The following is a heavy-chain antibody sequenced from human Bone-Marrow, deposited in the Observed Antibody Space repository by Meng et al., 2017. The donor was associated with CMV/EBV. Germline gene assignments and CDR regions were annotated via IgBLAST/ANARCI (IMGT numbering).Heavy chain of an antibody. Sequence: ALVKVSCKASGYTFTSYGISWVRQAPGQGLEWMGWISAYNGNTNYAQKLQGRVTMTTDTSTSTAYMELRSLRSDDTAVYYCARVRGSSAGDYYYGMDVWGQGTTVTVSS. D-gene: IGHD6-6*01. V-gene: IGHV1-18*01. CDR2: ISAYNGNT. CDR3: ARVRGSSAGDYYYGMDV. J-gene: IGHJ6*02. CDR1: GYTFTSYG.